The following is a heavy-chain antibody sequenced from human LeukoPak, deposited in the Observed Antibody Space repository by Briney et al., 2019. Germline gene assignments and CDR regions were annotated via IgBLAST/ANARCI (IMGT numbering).Heavy chain of an antibody. V-gene: IGHV5-51*01. CDR3: ARHRYYDTSGYSSYWYFDL. J-gene: IGHJ2*01. Sequence: GESLKISCKGSGYSFTNYWIGWVRQMPGKGLEWMGIIFPADSDTRHSPSFQGQVTISADKSISTAYLQWSSLKASDTAMYYCARHRYYDTSGYSSYWYFDLWGRGTLVTVSS. D-gene: IGHD3-22*01. CDR1: GYSFTNYW. CDR2: IFPADSDT.